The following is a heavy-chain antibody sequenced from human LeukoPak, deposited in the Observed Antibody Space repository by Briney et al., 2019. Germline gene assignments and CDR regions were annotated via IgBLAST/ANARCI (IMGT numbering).Heavy chain of an antibody. D-gene: IGHD4-23*01. V-gene: IGHV4-34*12. Sequence: SDTLSLTCAVYGESLNYYYWSWIRQSPGRGLEWIGDIFDGKTINYNPSLKSRVTISAATSSQQFSLNLKSVTAADTAVYFCASGAWAARLNSWAQGALVIVSS. CDR3: ASGAWAARLNS. CDR1: GESLNYYY. J-gene: IGHJ4*02. CDR2: IFDGKTI.